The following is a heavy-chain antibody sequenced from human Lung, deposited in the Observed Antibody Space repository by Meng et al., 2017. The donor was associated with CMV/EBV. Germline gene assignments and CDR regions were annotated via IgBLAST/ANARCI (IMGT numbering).Heavy chain of an antibody. D-gene: IGHD3-10*01. CDR1: GDSITNHNW. J-gene: IGHJ1*01. CDR2: IPHRGSS. V-gene: IGHV4-4*02. CDR3: LRRSGGSV. Sequence: VLLRGSGPAWVKPSETLSLPCAVSGDSITNHNWWAWVRQPPGEGLEWIGEIPHRGSSAYNPSLKSRVSMSIDKSKNQFSLKLTSVTAADTAVYHCLRRSGGSVWGQGTLVTVSS.